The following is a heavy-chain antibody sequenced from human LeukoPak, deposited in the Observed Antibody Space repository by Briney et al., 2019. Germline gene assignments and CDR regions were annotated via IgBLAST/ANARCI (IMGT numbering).Heavy chain of an antibody. D-gene: IGHD3-3*01. J-gene: IGHJ4*02. V-gene: IGHV1-18*01. CDR3: ARVTQDYDFWSGYYRGGYFDY. CDR1: GYTFTSYG. Sequence: ASVKVSCKASGYTFTSYGISWVRQAPGQGLEWMGWIGAYNGNTNYAQKLQGRVTMTTDTSTSTAYMELRSLRSDDTAVYYCARVTQDYDFWSGYYRGGYFDYWGQGTLVTVSS. CDR2: IGAYNGNT.